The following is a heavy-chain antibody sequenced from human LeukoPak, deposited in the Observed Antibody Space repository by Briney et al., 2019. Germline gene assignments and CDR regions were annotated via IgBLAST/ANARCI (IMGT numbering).Heavy chain of an antibody. CDR3: ARTSVGYCSGGSCYFDY. CDR2: ISAYNGNT. V-gene: IGHV1-18*01. J-gene: IGHJ4*02. Sequence: ASVKVSCKASGYTFTSYAMNWVRQAPGQGLEWMGWISAYNGNTNYAQKLQGRVTMTTDTSTSTAYMELRSLRSDDTAVYYCARTSVGYCSGGSCYFDYWGQGTLVTVSS. D-gene: IGHD2-15*01. CDR1: GYTFTSYA.